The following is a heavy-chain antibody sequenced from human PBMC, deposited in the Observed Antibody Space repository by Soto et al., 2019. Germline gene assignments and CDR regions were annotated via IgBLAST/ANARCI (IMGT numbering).Heavy chain of an antibody. J-gene: IGHJ4*02. D-gene: IGHD2-15*01. CDR3: ARARGVVKYFDY. CDR2: IYYSGST. Sequence: SETLSLTCTVSGGSISSGGYYWSWIRQHPGKGLEWIGYIYYSGSTYYNPSLKSRVTISVDTSKNQFSLKLSSVTAADTAVYYCARARGVVKYFDYWGQGTLVTVSS. CDR1: GGSISSGGYY. V-gene: IGHV4-31*03.